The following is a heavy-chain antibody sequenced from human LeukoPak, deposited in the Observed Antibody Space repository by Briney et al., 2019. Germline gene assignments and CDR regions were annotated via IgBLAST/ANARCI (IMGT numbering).Heavy chain of an antibody. CDR2: IYYSGST. CDR3: ARGYCSGGSCYSYYYYNYMDV. Sequence: PSETLSLTCTVSGDSISSYYWSWIRRPPGKGLEWLGYIYYSGSTYYNPSLRSRVTISVDTSKNQFSLKLSSVTAADTAVYYCARGYCSGGSCYSYYYYNYMDVWGKGTTVTVSS. D-gene: IGHD2-15*01. J-gene: IGHJ6*03. CDR1: GDSISSYY. V-gene: IGHV4-59*12.